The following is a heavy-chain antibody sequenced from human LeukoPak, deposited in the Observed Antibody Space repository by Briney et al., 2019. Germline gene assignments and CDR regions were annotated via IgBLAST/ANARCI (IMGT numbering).Heavy chain of an antibody. CDR1: GYTFTSYY. V-gene: IGHV1-46*01. J-gene: IGHJ4*02. D-gene: IGHD5-18*01. Sequence: ASVKVSCKASGYTFTSYYIHWVRQAPGQGLQWMGIINPNSGTTTYAQKFQGRVTLARDMSTSTVYMDLSSMRSEDTAIYYCAIDSTGDTAMVYVYWGQGTLVTVSS. CDR2: INPNSGTT. CDR3: AIDSTGDTAMVYVY.